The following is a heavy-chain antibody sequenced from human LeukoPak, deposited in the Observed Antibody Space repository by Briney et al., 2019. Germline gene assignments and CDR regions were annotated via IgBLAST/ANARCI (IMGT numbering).Heavy chain of an antibody. CDR1: GYTFTSYA. V-gene: IGHV7-4-1*02. J-gene: IGHJ6*03. CDR3: ARDGQSSSWSSDPLYYYYMDV. D-gene: IGHD6-13*01. CDR2: INTNTGNP. Sequence: ASVKVSCKASGYTFTSYAMNWVRQAPGQGLEWMGWINTNTGNPTYAQGFTGRFVFSLDTSVSTAYLQISSLKAEDTAVYYCARDGQSSSWSSDPLYYYYMDVWGKGTTVTVSS.